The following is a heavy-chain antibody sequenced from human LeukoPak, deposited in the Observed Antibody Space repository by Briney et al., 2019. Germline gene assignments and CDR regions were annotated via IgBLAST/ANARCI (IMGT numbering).Heavy chain of an antibody. J-gene: IGHJ5*02. D-gene: IGHD6-19*01. CDR2: IIPIFGTA. CDR1: GGTFSSYA. Sequence: SVKVSCTASGGTFSSYAISWARQAPGQGLEWMGGIIPIFGTANYAQKFQGRVTITADESTSTAYMELSSLRSEDTAVYYCARDFSSGWTNWFDPWGQGTLVTVSS. V-gene: IGHV1-69*13. CDR3: ARDFSSGWTNWFDP.